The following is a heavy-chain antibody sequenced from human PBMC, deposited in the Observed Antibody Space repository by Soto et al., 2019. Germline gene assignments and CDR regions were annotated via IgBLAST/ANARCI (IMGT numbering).Heavy chain of an antibody. CDR1: GGSISRGGYY. D-gene: IGHD5-18*01. CDR3: ARVRDTAMVSRPVDY. Sequence: QVQLQESGPGLVKPSQTLSLTCTVSGGSISRGGYYWSWIRQHPGKGLEWIGYIYYRGSTYYNPSLKSRVTISVDTSKNQFSLKLSSVTAADTDVYYCARVRDTAMVSRPVDYWGQGTLVTVSS. V-gene: IGHV4-31*03. CDR2: IYYRGST. J-gene: IGHJ4*02.